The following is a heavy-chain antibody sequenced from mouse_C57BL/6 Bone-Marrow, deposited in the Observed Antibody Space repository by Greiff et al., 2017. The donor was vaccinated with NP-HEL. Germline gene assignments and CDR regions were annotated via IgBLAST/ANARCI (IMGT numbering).Heavy chain of an antibody. J-gene: IGHJ4*01. CDR3: AREGKIYGNYLFMDY. Sequence: EVKLVESGPGLVKPSQSLSLTCSVTGYSITSGYYWNWIRQFPGNKLEWMGYISYDGSNNYNPSLKNRISITRDTSKNQFFLKLNSVTTEDTATYYCAREGKIYGNYLFMDYWGQGTSVTVSS. D-gene: IGHD2-1*01. CDR1: GYSITSGYY. V-gene: IGHV3-6*01. CDR2: ISYDGSN.